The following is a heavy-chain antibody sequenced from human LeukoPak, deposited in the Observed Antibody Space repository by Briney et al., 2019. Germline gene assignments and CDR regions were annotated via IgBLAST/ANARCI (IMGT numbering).Heavy chain of an antibody. CDR2: INTDGSTT. J-gene: IGHJ6*02. V-gene: IGHV3-74*01. CDR1: GFTFSGYW. CDR3: AKDTSRTMDV. Sequence: GGSLRLSCAASGFTFSGYWMHWVRQAPGKGLVWVSIINTDGSTTRYADSVKGRFTISRDNAKNTLYLQINSPRVEDTAVYFCAKDTSRTMDVWGQGTTVTVSS. D-gene: IGHD2/OR15-2a*01.